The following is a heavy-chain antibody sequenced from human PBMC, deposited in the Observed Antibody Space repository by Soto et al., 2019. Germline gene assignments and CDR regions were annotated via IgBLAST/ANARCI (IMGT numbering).Heavy chain of an antibody. Sequence: EVQLVESGGGLVPPGGSLRLSCAASGFTFSSHWMHWVRQAPGKGLVWVSRLNSDGSSINYADSVRGRFTISRDNDKNTLYLQVNILRAEDTAVYYCARGGLYKYYFDYWGQGTLVTVSS. V-gene: IGHV3-74*01. J-gene: IGHJ4*02. CDR3: ARGGLYKYYFDY. CDR2: LNSDGSSI. CDR1: GFTFSSHW. D-gene: IGHD1-20*01.